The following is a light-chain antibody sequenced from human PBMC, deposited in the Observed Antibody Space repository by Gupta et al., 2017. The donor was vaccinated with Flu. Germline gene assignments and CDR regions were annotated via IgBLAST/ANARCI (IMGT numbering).Light chain of an antibody. CDR2: DVN. Sequence: ITISCTGSNSDIGAYNYVSCHQHPPGTPPKLMYYDVNNRPSGLSSRFSGSKSGATASPTISALQAEDEAEDYCSSYTSSITGVFGGGTKLTVL. J-gene: IGLJ3*02. V-gene: IGLV2-14*03. CDR1: NSDIGAYNY. CDR3: SSYTSSITGV.